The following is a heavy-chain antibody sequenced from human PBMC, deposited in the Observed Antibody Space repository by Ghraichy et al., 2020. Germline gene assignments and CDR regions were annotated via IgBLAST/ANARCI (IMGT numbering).Heavy chain of an antibody. Sequence: SETLSLTCTVSGGSISSYYWSWIRQPPGKGLEWIGYIYYSGSTNYNPSLKSRVTISVDTSKNQFSLKLSSVTAADTAVYYCARQSSGYYDRYYGMDVWGQGTTVTVSS. D-gene: IGHD3-22*01. V-gene: IGHV4-59*08. J-gene: IGHJ6*02. CDR1: GGSISSYY. CDR3: ARQSSGYYDRYYGMDV. CDR2: IYYSGST.